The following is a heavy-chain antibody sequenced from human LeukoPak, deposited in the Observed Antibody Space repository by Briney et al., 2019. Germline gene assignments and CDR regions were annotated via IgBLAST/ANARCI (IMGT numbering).Heavy chain of an antibody. Sequence: ASVNVSCKASGYTFTSYGISWVQQAPGQGLEWMGWISAYNGNTNYAQKLQGRVTMTTDTSTSTAYMELRSLRSDDTAVYYCAREDTVTTGYNWLDPWGQGTLVTVSS. D-gene: IGHD4-17*01. CDR3: AREDTVTTGYNWLDP. J-gene: IGHJ5*02. CDR1: GYTFTSYG. CDR2: ISAYNGNT. V-gene: IGHV1-18*01.